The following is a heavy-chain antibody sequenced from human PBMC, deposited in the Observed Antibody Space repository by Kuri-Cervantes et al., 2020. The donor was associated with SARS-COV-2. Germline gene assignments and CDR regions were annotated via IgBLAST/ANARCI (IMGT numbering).Heavy chain of an antibody. CDR3: AKVGYYDFWSGYSSYYFDY. CDR1: GFMFNDYA. CDR2: ISGDGGST. V-gene: IGHV3-23*01. Sequence: GGSLILSCKASGFMFNDYAMSWVRQAPGKGLEWVSGISGDGGSTYYADSVKGRFTVSRDNPTKTLYLQMNSLRAEDTAVYYCAKVGYYDFWSGYSSYYFDYWGQGTLVTVSS. D-gene: IGHD3-3*01. J-gene: IGHJ4*02.